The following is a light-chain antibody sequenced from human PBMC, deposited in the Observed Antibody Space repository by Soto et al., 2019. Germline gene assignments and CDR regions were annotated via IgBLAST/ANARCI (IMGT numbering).Light chain of an antibody. Sequence: EIVLTQSPGTLSLSPGERANIYCRASQSVSSSYLAWYQQKPGQAPRPLIYGASTRATGVPARFSGSGSGTEFTLTISSLQSEDFAVYYCQQYNDWPSMYTFGQGTRLEIK. CDR3: QQYNDWPSMYT. CDR2: GAS. V-gene: IGKV3-15*01. CDR1: QSVSSSY. J-gene: IGKJ5*01.